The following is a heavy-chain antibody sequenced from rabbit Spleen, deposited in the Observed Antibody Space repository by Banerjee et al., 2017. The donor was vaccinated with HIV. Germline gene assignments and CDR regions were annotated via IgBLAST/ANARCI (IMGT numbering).Heavy chain of an antibody. J-gene: IGHJ6*01. CDR3: ARDTGTSFSSYGMDL. CDR2: IYTGSSGST. D-gene: IGHD7-1*01. CDR1: GFDFSNDA. Sequence: QEQLVESGGGLVRPEGSLKLSCTASGFDFSNDAMCWVRQAPGKGLEWIACIYTGSSGSTYYASWATGRFTCSKTSSTTVTLQMTSLTAADTATYFCARDTGTSFSSYGMDLWGQGTLVTVS. V-gene: IGHV1S45*01.